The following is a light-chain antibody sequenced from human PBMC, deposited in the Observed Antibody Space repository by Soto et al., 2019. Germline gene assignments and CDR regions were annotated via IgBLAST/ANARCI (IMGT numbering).Light chain of an antibody. CDR2: EVS. Sequence: QSALTQPPSASGSPGQSVTISCTGTSSDVGGYNYVYWYQQHPGKAPKLMIYEVSKRPSGVPDRFSGSKSGNTASLTVSGLQAEDEADYYCSSYAGSNKKVFGGGTKLTVL. CDR1: SSDVGGYNY. V-gene: IGLV2-8*01. J-gene: IGLJ2*01. CDR3: SSYAGSNKKV.